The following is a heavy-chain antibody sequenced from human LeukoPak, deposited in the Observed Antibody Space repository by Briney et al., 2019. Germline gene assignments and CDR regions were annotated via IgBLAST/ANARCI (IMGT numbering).Heavy chain of an antibody. J-gene: IGHJ6*03. CDR2: IKQDGSEK. CDR3: ARESTEYSSSSGYYYYYYMDV. D-gene: IGHD6-6*01. V-gene: IGHV3-7*01. CDR1: GFTFSSYW. Sequence: GSLRLSCAASGFTFSSYWMSWVRQAPGKGLEWVANIKQDGSEKYYVDSVKGRFTISRDNAKNSLYLQMNSLRAEDTAVYYCARESTEYSSSSGYYYYYYMDVWGKGTTVTVSS.